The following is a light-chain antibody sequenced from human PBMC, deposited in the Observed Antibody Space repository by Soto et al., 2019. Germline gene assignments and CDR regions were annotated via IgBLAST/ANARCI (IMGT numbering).Light chain of an antibody. CDR1: SSDVGSPYNY. CDR2: DIS. V-gene: IGLV2-14*03. J-gene: IGLJ1*01. Sequence: QSVLTQPASVSGSPGQSITISCTGTSSDVGSPYNYASWFQQHREKAPNLMIYDISNRPSAISHDFSGSNSCNTASLTISGVQDEEEGDYYCSSYTAAGTYVFGPGTKLTVL. CDR3: SSYTAAGTYV.